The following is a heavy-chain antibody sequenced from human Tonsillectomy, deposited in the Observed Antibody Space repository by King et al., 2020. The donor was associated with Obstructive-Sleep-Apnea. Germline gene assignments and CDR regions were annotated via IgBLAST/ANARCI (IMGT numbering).Heavy chain of an antibody. CDR1: GFTFSSYA. Sequence: VQLVESGGGLVQPGGSLRLSCAASGFTFSSYAMSWVRQAPGKGLEWVSGITYRGGGTFYADFVKGRFTISRDNSKNTLYLQTNSLRADDTAVYYCATTARGDFDYYGLDVWGQGTTVIVSS. V-gene: IGHV3-23*04. CDR3: ATTARGDFDYYGLDV. CDR2: ITYRGGGT. D-gene: IGHD5-18*01. J-gene: IGHJ6*02.